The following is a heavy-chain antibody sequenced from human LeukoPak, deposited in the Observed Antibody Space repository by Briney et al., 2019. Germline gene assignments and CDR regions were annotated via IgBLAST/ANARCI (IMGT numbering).Heavy chain of an antibody. CDR1: GDSIGTYH. CDR2: MQSTGNS. Sequence: PSETVSLTCSVSGDSIGTYHWNWIRKSPGKGLEWIGYMQSTGNSKYNPSLRSRVTIFVDTSKSQVALILSSVTAADTAVYYCARDKQHSYGRYFDHWGQGALVTVSS. J-gene: IGHJ4*02. CDR3: ARDKQHSYGRYFDH. D-gene: IGHD5-18*01. V-gene: IGHV4-59*01.